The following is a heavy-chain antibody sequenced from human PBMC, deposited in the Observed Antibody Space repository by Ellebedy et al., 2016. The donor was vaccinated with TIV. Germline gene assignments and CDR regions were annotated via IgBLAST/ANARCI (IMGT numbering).Heavy chain of an antibody. D-gene: IGHD3-9*01. CDR1: GGTFSSYA. V-gene: IGHV1-69*06. CDR2: IIPIFGTA. J-gene: IGHJ3*02. Sequence: SVKVSXXASGGTFSSYAISWVRQAPGQGLEWMGGIIPIFGTANYAQKFQGRVTMTEDTSTDTAYMELSSLRSEDTAVYYCALLTIFSFSLSGAFDIWGQGTMVTVSS. CDR3: ALLTIFSFSLSGAFDI.